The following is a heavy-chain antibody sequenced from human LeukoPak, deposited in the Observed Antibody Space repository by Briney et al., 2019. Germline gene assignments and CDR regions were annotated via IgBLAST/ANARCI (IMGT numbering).Heavy chain of an antibody. D-gene: IGHD2-15*01. CDR1: GGSFSGYF. Sequence: PSETLSLTCAVYGGSFSGYFWSWIRQPPGKGLEWIGEINHSGSTNYNPSLKSRVTISVDTSKNQFSLELRSVTAADTAVYYCVRVGRVAVGYNWFDPWGQGTLVTVSS. J-gene: IGHJ5*02. CDR2: INHSGST. V-gene: IGHV4-34*01. CDR3: VRVGRVAVGYNWFDP.